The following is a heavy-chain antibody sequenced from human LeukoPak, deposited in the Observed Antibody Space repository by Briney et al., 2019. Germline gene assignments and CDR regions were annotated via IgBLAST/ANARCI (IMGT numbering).Heavy chain of an antibody. V-gene: IGHV3-20*01. D-gene: IGHD3-22*01. J-gene: IGHJ6*03. Sequence: GGSLRLSCAASGFTFDDYGMSWVRQAPGKGLEWVSGINWNGGSTGYADSVKGRFTISRDNAKNSLYLQMNSLRAEDTALYHCARVPYDSSGYPYYYYYYMDVWGKGTTVTISS. CDR3: ARVPYDSSGYPYYYYYYMDV. CDR1: GFTFDDYG. CDR2: INWNGGST.